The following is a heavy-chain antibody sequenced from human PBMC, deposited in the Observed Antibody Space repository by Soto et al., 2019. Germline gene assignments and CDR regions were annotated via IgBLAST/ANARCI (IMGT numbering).Heavy chain of an antibody. Sequence: QVQLVQSGAEVKKPGASVKISCKASGYTFTTYYMHWVRQAPGQGLEWMGIINPNGGGTTYAQKFQGRVTMSRDTSTSTVYMELSSLRSEDTAVYYCARGDDCLSTSCSGAYENYDYGMDVWGQGTTVTVSS. V-gene: IGHV1-46*01. CDR1: GYTFTTYY. CDR2: INPNGGGT. J-gene: IGHJ6*02. D-gene: IGHD2-2*01. CDR3: ARGDDCLSTSCSGAYENYDYGMDV.